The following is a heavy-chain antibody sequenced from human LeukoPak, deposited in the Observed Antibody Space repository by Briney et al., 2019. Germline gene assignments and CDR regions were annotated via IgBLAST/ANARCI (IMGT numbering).Heavy chain of an antibody. CDR2: ISAYNGNT. Sequence: GASVKVSCKASGYTFTSYGISWVRQAPGQGLEWMGWISAYNGNTNYAQKLQGRVTMTTDTSTSTAYMELRSLRSDDTAVYYCARDQLVVVPAALYNWFDPWGQGTLVTVSS. D-gene: IGHD2-2*01. J-gene: IGHJ5*02. CDR1: GYTFTSYG. V-gene: IGHV1-18*01. CDR3: ARDQLVVVPAALYNWFDP.